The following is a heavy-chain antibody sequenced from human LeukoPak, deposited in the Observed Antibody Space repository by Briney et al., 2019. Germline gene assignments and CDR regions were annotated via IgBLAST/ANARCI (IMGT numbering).Heavy chain of an antibody. D-gene: IGHD4-17*01. CDR3: ARAPYGDYSGDYYYYYMDV. Sequence: ASVKVSCKTSGYSFILYGISWVRQAPGQGPEWMGWISTSTGDTKYTQKFQGRVTITADTSTSTAYMELSSLRSDDTAVYYCARAPYGDYSGDYYYYYMDVWGKGTTVTVSS. J-gene: IGHJ6*03. V-gene: IGHV1-18*01. CDR1: GYSFILYG. CDR2: ISTSTGDT.